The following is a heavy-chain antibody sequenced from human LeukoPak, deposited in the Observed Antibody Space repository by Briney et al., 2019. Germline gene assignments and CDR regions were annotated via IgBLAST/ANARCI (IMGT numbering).Heavy chain of an antibody. J-gene: IGHJ4*02. V-gene: IGHV3-23*01. CDR2: IDGSGGRP. Sequence: GGSLRLSCAASGFTLSNYAMTWVRQAPGKGLEWVSGIDGSGGRPPSADSVKGRFTISRDISKNTLYLQMDSLRAEDTAAYYCARGKDHDFWNPFDYWGQGTLVTVSS. D-gene: IGHD3-3*01. CDR1: GFTLSNYA. CDR3: ARGKDHDFWNPFDY.